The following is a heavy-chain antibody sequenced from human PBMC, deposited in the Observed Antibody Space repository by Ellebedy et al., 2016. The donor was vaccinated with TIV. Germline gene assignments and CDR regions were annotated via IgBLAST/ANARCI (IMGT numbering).Heavy chain of an antibody. Sequence: GESLKISCAASGFIFSRFWMAWVRQAPRKGLEWVATINQGGSETYYVDSVKGRFTISRDNSKNSLYLQMDSLGAEDTAVYYCARGGASSSRYWRNWGQGALVTVSS. V-gene: IGHV3-7*01. CDR2: INQGGSET. J-gene: IGHJ4*02. CDR1: GFIFSRFW. D-gene: IGHD6-13*01. CDR3: ARGGASSSRYWRN.